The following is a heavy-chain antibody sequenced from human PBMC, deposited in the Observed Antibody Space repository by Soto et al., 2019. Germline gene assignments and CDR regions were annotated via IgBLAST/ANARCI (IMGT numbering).Heavy chain of an antibody. CDR1: DFDFSSYG. Sequence: GGSLRLSCAASDFDFSSYGIHWVRQAPGKGLEWVAASSYDGRETFYADSARGRFTVSKEMSKNTAFLQMNALRHEDTAVYFCARDSGWPILNFDNWGQGTPVTVSS. CDR2: SSYDGRET. D-gene: IGHD3-10*01. CDR3: ARDSGWPILNFDN. V-gene: IGHV3-30*03. J-gene: IGHJ4*02.